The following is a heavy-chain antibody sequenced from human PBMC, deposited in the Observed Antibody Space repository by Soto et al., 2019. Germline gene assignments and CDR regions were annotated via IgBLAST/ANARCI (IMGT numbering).Heavy chain of an antibody. V-gene: IGHV3-13*01. CDR2: IGTAGDT. Sequence: GGSLRLSCAASGFTFSSYDMHWVRQATGKGLEWVSAIGTAGDTYYPGSVKGRFTISRENAKNSLYLQMNSLRAEDTAVYYCARVGYGDSSSSYYYYGMDVWGQGTTVTVSS. D-gene: IGHD3-22*01. J-gene: IGHJ6*02. CDR1: GFTFSSYD. CDR3: ARVGYGDSSSSYYYYGMDV.